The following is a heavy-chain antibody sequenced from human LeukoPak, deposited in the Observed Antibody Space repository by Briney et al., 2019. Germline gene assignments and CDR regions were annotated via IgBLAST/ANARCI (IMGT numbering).Heavy chain of an antibody. CDR2: ISVYDGNT. Sequence: EASVKVSCKTSGYAFTKYGISWVRQAPGQGPEWMGWISVYDGNTNYAQKLQDRLTLTTDTSTDTAHMELGSLRSDDTAVYYCVRARGDRSGYYRYWGQGTLVTVSS. V-gene: IGHV1-18*01. CDR3: VRARGDRSGYYRY. J-gene: IGHJ4*02. CDR1: GYAFTKYG. D-gene: IGHD3-22*01.